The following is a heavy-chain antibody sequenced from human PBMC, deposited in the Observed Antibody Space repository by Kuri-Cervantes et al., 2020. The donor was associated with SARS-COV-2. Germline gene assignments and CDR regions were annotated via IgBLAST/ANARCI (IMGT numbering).Heavy chain of an antibody. CDR1: GYTFTGYY. CDR3: ARDLDVIVVITPLGY. J-gene: IGHJ4*02. Sequence: ASVKVSCKASGYTFTGYYMHWVRQAPGQGLEWMGWINPNSGGTNYAQKFQGRVTMTRDTSISTAYMELSRLRSGDTAVYFCARDLDVIVVITPLGYWGQGTLVTVSS. D-gene: IGHD3-22*01. CDR2: INPNSGGT. V-gene: IGHV1-2*02.